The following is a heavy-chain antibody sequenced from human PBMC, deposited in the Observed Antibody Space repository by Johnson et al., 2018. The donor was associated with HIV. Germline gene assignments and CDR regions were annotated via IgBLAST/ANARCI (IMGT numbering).Heavy chain of an antibody. V-gene: IGHV3-30-3*01. Sequence: QVQLVESGGGVVHPGRSLGLSCSASGFTFSNYVMYWVRPATGKGLQWLAVISYDGSTEYSADSVRGRFTISRDNSKNALYLQLNSLRGEATAIYYCARDRTPMYDTSGDDAFDIWGQGTMVAVSP. J-gene: IGHJ3*02. CDR1: GFTFSNYV. CDR3: ARDRTPMYDTSGDDAFDI. CDR2: ISYDGSTE. D-gene: IGHD3-22*01.